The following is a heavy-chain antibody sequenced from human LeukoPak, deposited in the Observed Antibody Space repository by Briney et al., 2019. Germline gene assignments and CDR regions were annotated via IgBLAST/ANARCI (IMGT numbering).Heavy chain of an antibody. D-gene: IGHD1-1*01. Sequence: KPSETLSLTCGVFGGSFSYYHWTWIRQPPGKALEWIGEIVHTGSATYNPSLTRRVTISADTSKQQFSLKMTSVTAADTAFYYCARGPDRFTSASYGLWGQGPLVTVS. V-gene: IGHV4-34*12. CDR2: IVHTGSA. J-gene: IGHJ4*02. CDR3: ARGPDRFTSASYGL. CDR1: GGSFSYYH.